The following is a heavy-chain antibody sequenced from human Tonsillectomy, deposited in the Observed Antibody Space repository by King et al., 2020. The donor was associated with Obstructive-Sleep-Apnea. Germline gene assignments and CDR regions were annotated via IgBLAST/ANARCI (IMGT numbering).Heavy chain of an antibody. CDR1: VFTFSSYW. CDR2: INSDVSST. D-gene: IGHD6-6*01. Sequence: VQLVESGGGLVQPWVSLRLSCAASVFTFSSYWMHLVRQAPGKGRVWVSRINSDVSSTSYADSVKCRFTISRDNAKNTLYLQMNSLRAEDTAVYYCAREIMLGYSSSYDYWGQGTLVTVSS. CDR3: AREIMLGYSSSYDY. V-gene: IGHV3-74*01. J-gene: IGHJ4*02.